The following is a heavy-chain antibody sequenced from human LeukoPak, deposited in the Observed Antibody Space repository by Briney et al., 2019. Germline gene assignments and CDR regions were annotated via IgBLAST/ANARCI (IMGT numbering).Heavy chain of an antibody. CDR1: GFTFDDYT. J-gene: IGHJ4*02. Sequence: GGSLRLSCAASGFTFDDYTMHWVRQAPGKGLEWVSLISCDGGSTYYADSVKGRFTISRDNSKNSLYLQMNSLRTEDTALYYCAKVRTPYSSGWYYFDYWGQGTLVTVSS. CDR3: AKVRTPYSSGWYYFDY. D-gene: IGHD6-19*01. V-gene: IGHV3-43*01. CDR2: ISCDGGST.